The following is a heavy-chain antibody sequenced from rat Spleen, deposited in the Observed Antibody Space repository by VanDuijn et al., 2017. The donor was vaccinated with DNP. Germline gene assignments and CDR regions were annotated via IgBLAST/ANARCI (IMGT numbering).Heavy chain of an antibody. CDR3: ARVQVGYYAMDA. CDR1: GFTFSNYY. Sequence: EVQLVESGGGLVQPGRSLKLSCAASGFTFSNYYMAWVRQAPTKGLEWVAYISYDGGTTYYPDSVKGRFTISRDNAKSTLYLQMDSLRSEETATYYCARVQVGYYAMDAWGQGTSVTVSS. V-gene: IGHV5S23*01. J-gene: IGHJ4*01. CDR2: ISYDGGTT. D-gene: IGHD1-1*01.